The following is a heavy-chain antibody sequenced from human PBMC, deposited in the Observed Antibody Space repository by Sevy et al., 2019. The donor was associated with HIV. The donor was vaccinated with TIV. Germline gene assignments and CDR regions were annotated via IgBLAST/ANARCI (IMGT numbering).Heavy chain of an antibody. D-gene: IGHD2-2*02. CDR2: IYWDDDK. V-gene: IGHV2-5*02. CDR3: AHSRWDCTTTSCYTSMDY. CDR1: GFSLSTSGVG. J-gene: IGHJ4*02. Sequence: SGPTLVNPTQTLTLTCTFSGFSLSTSGVGVGWIRQPPGKALEWLALIYWDDDKRYSPSLKSRLTITKDTSKNQVVLTMTNMDPVETATYYCAHSRWDCTTTSCYTSMDYWGQGTLVTVSS.